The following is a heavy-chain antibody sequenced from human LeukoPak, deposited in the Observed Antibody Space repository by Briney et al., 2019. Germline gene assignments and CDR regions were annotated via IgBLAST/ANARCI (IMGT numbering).Heavy chain of an antibody. D-gene: IGHD2-21*01. J-gene: IGHJ4*02. CDR1: GVPISSGDYY. CDR2: IHYSGST. CDR3: ARIVSDCGGVRCQKGSLDY. V-gene: IGHV4-31*03. Sequence: SETVSLTCTVYGVPISSGDYYWRWIRQDPGKGLEWIGYIHYSGSTYYNPHLRSRIITSADISKNQFSLQLRSVPAEDTAVYYYARIVSDCGGVRCQKGSLDYWGQGILVTVSS.